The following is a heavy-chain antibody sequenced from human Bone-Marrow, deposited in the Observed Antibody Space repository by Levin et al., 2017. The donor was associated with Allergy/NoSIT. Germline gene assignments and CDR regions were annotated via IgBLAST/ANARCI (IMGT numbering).Heavy chain of an antibody. D-gene: IGHD6-19*01. V-gene: IGHV3-23*01. CDR2: ISGSGGST. Sequence: GESLKISCAASGFTFSNYAMTWVRQAPGRGLEWVSSISGSGGSTYYADSVKGRFTISRDNSKNTLSLQMNTLRAEDTAVYYCAKGGWYLTWFDPWGQGTLVTVSS. CDR3: AKGGWYLTWFDP. J-gene: IGHJ5*02. CDR1: GFTFSNYA.